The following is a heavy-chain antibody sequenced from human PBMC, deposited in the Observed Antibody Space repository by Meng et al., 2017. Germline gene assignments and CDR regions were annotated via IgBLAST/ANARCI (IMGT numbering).Heavy chain of an antibody. CDR2: ISSSGSTI. J-gene: IGHJ4*02. CDR1: GFTFSSYE. D-gene: IGHD3-22*01. Sequence: GESLKISCAASGFTFSSYEMNWVRQAPGKGLEWVSYISSSGSTIYYADSVKGRFTISRDNAKNSLYLQMNSLRAEDTAVYYCARDRRIYDSSGYYPSVNVIFDYWGQGTLVTVSS. V-gene: IGHV3-48*03. CDR3: ARDRRIYDSSGYYPSVNVIFDY.